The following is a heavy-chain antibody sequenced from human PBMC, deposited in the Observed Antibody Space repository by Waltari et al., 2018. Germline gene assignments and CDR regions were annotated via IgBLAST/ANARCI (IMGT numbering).Heavy chain of an antibody. CDR1: GYSISSGYY. V-gene: IGHV4-38-2*02. CDR2: IYHSGST. CDR3: ARDREQLALRVDAFDI. J-gene: IGHJ3*02. Sequence: QVQLQESGPGLVKPSETLSLTCTVSGYSISSGYYWGWIRQPPGKGLEWIGSIYHSGSTYYNPSLKSRVTISVDTSKNQFSLKLSSVTAADTAVYYCARDREQLALRVDAFDIWGQGTMVTVSS. D-gene: IGHD6-6*01.